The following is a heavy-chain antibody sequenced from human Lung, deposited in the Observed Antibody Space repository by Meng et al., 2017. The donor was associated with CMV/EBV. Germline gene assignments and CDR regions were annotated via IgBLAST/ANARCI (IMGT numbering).Heavy chain of an antibody. J-gene: IGHJ4*02. CDR3: ARDPYATGWAG. Sequence: QMKLQASGPGLVKPSGTLSLTCAVSGGSISISTWWSWVRQPPGKGLEWIGEIYHSGGTNYNPSLRGRVTISLDKSKNQFSLTLRSVTAADTAVYYCARDPYATGWAGWGQGTLVTVSS. D-gene: IGHD6-19*01. V-gene: IGHV4-4*02. CDR1: GGSISISTW. CDR2: IYHSGGT.